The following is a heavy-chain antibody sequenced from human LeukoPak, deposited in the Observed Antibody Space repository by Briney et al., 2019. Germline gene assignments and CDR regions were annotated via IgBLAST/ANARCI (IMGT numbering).Heavy chain of an antibody. Sequence: GGSLRLSCAASGFTFSSYSMNWVRQAPGKGLEWVSYISSSSSTIYYADSVKGRFTISRDNAKNSLYLQMNSLRAEDTAVYYCAGRYDSSGYPLHWGQGTLVTVSS. CDR2: ISSSSSTI. V-gene: IGHV3-48*01. D-gene: IGHD3-22*01. CDR3: AGRYDSSGYPLH. CDR1: GFTFSSYS. J-gene: IGHJ4*02.